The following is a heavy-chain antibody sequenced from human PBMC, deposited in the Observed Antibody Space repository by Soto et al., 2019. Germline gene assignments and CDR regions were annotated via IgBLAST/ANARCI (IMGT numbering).Heavy chain of an antibody. CDR2: ISGSGGST. D-gene: IGHD1-26*01. CDR1: GFTFSSYA. J-gene: IGHJ4*02. V-gene: IGHV3-23*01. CDR3: AKDRTGYSGSPTLDY. Sequence: EVQLLESGGGLVQPGGSLRLSCAASGFTFSSYAMSWVRQAPRKGLEWVSAISGSGGSTYYADSVKGRFTISRDNSKNTLYLQMNSLRAEDTAVYYCAKDRTGYSGSPTLDYWGQGTLVTVSS.